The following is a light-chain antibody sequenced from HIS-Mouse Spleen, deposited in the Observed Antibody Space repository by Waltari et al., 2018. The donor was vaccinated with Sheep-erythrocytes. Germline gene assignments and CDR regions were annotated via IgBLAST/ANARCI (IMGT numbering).Light chain of an antibody. CDR1: QSISSY. CDR2: AAY. J-gene: IGKJ3*01. Sequence: DIQMTQSPSSLSSSVGDRVTIPCRASQSISSYLNWYQQKPGKAPKLLVYAAYSLQSGVPSRFSGSGSGTDFTLTISSLQPEDFATYYCQQSYSTPQFTFGPGTKVDIK. CDR3: QQSYSTPQFT. V-gene: IGKV1-39*01.